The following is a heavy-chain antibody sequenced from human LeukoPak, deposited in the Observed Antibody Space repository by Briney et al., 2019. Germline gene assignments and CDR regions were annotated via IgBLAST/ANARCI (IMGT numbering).Heavy chain of an antibody. CDR2: ISYDGSNK. D-gene: IGHD1-26*01. CDR1: GFTFSSFA. CDR3: ARDRGSYLTYYFDY. J-gene: IGHJ4*02. Sequence: GGSLRLSCAASGFTFSSFAMHWFRQAPGKGLEWVAVISYDGSNKYYADSVKGRFTISRDNSKNTLYLQMNSLRAEDTAVYYCARDRGSYLTYYFDYWGQGTLVTVSS. V-gene: IGHV3-30-3*01.